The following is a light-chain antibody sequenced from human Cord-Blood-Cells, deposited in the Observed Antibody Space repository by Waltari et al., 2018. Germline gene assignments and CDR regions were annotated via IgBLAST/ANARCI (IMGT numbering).Light chain of an antibody. J-gene: IGKJ2*03. V-gene: IGKV1-39*01. CDR2: AAS. CDR3: QQSYSTLSYS. CDR1: QSISSY. Sequence: DIQMTQSPSSLSASVGDRVPITCRASQSISSYLNWYQQKPGKAPKLRIYAASSLQSGVPSRFSGSGSGTDFTLTISSLQPEEFATYYCQQSYSTLSYSFGQGTKLEIK.